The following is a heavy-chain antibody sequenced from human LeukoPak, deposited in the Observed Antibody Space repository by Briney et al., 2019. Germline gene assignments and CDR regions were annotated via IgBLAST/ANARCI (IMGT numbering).Heavy chain of an antibody. Sequence: PGGSLRLSCAASGFTFSDYYMSWIRQAPGKGLEWVSYISSSGSTIYYADSVKGRFTISRDNAKNSLYLQMNSLRAEDTALYYCARDLGDVSMVRGVMVYFDYWGQGTLVTVSS. CDR1: GFTFSDYY. D-gene: IGHD3-10*01. CDR2: ISSSGSTI. J-gene: IGHJ4*02. V-gene: IGHV3-11*01. CDR3: ARDLGDVSMVRGVMVYFDY.